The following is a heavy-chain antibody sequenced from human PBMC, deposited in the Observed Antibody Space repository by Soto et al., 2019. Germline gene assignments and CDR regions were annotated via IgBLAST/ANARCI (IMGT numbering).Heavy chain of an antibody. CDR2: ISAYNGNT. CDR3: ARVEADYDSSGRPFDY. D-gene: IGHD3-22*01. CDR1: GYTFTSYG. J-gene: IGHJ4*02. Sequence: QVQLVQSGAEVKKPGASVKVSCKASGYTFTSYGIGWVRQAPGQGLEWMGWISAYNGNTNYAQKLQGRVTMTTDTSTSTAYMELRSLRSDDTAVYYCARVEADYDSSGRPFDYWGQGTLVTVSS. V-gene: IGHV1-18*01.